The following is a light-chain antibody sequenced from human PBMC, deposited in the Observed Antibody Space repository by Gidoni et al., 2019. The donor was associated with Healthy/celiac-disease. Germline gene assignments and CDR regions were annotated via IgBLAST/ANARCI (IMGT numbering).Light chain of an antibody. Sequence: DLQMTPSPSSLSASVGDRVTITCRASQSISSYLNWYQQKPGKAPKLLIYAASSLQSGVPSRVSGSGSGTDFTLTISSLQPEDFATYYCQQSYSTPPTFGGXTKVEIK. CDR2: AAS. V-gene: IGKV1-39*01. CDR3: QQSYSTPPT. J-gene: IGKJ4*01. CDR1: QSISSY.